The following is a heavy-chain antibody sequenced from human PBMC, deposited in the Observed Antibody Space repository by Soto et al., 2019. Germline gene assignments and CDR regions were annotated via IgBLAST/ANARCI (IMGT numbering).Heavy chain of an antibody. CDR1: GVSLSTSGVG. CDR3: AHVIRGPYWSYYFDY. D-gene: IGHD2-8*02. CDR2: IYWDDDK. Sequence: PTLVNPTQTRTLTGTFSGVSLSTSGVGVGWIRQPPGKALEWLALIYWDDDKRYSPSLKSRLTITKDTSKTQVVLTMTNMDPVDTATYYCAHVIRGPYWSYYFDYWGQGTLVTVSS. V-gene: IGHV2-5*02. J-gene: IGHJ4*02.